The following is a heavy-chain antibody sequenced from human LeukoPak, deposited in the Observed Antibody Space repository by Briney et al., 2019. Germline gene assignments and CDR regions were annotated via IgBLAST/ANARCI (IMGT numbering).Heavy chain of an antibody. CDR3: ARHRDTAMFDY. CDR2: IYHSGST. J-gene: IGHJ4*02. Sequence: PSETLSLTCAVSGYSISSGYYWGWIRQPPGEGLEWIGSIYHSGSTYYNPSLKSRVTISVDTSKNQFSLKLSSVTAADTAVYYCARHRDTAMFDYWGQGTLVTVSS. V-gene: IGHV4-38-2*01. CDR1: GYSISSGYY. D-gene: IGHD5-18*01.